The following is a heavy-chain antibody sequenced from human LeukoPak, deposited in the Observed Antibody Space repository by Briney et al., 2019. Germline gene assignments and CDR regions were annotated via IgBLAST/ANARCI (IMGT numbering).Heavy chain of an antibody. CDR1: GFTFDDYA. V-gene: IGHV3-43*02. CDR2: ISGDGGST. CDR3: AKDFGYYDSSGYYSS. D-gene: IGHD3-22*01. Sequence: GGSLRLSCAASGFTFDDYAMHWVRQAPGKGLEWVSLISGDGGSTYYADSVKGRLTISRDNSKNSLYLQMNSLRTEDTALYYCAKDFGYYDSSGYYSSWGQGTLVTVSS. J-gene: IGHJ5*02.